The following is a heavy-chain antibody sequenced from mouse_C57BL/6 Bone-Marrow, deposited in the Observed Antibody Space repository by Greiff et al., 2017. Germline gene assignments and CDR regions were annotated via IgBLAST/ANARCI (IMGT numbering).Heavy chain of an antibody. CDR1: GFTFSSYA. Sequence: EVKLMESGGGLVKPGGSLKLSCAASGFTFSSYAMSWVRQTPEKRLEWVATISDGGSYTYYPDNVKGRFTISRDNAKNNLYLQMSQLKSEDTAMYYCARGRITTVDYFDYWGQGTTPTVSS. CDR3: ARGRITTVDYFDY. V-gene: IGHV5-4*03. D-gene: IGHD1-1*01. CDR2: ISDGGSYT. J-gene: IGHJ2*01.